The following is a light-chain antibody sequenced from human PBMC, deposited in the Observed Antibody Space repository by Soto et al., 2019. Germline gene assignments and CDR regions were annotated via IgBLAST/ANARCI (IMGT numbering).Light chain of an antibody. CDR2: GAS. Sequence: EVVLTQSPATLSLSPGERASLSCRASQSVSTNLAWYQQKPGQAPSLLIYGASTRATGIPARFSGSESATEFTLTISSLQSEDFAVYYCQQYNDWPPWTFGQGTKVEIK. CDR1: QSVSTN. V-gene: IGKV3D-15*01. J-gene: IGKJ1*01. CDR3: QQYNDWPPWT.